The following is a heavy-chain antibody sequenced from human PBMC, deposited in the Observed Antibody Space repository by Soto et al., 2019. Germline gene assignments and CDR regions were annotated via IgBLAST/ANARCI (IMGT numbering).Heavy chain of an antibody. V-gene: IGHV3-23*01. CDR3: AKDPGILTGYDY. J-gene: IGHJ4*02. CDR2: ISGSGGST. Sequence: EVQLLESGGGLVQPGGSLRLYCAASGFTFSSYAMSWVRQAPGKGLEWVSAISGSGGSTYYADSVKGRFTISRDNSKNTLYLQMNSLRAEDTAVYYCAKDPGILTGYDYLGQGTLVTVSS. D-gene: IGHD3-9*01. CDR1: GFTFSSYA.